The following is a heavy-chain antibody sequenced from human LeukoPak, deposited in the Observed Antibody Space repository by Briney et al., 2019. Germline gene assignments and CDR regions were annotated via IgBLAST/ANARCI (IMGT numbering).Heavy chain of an antibody. J-gene: IGHJ2*01. CDR1: GLTFSNYW. V-gene: IGHV3-74*03. Sequence: GGSLRLSCEVSGLTFSNYWMHWVRQAPGKGPVWVSRINSDGTTTKNADSVKGRFSISRDNAKNTLYLQMDSLRAEDTAVYYCASHWVAGSWNFDLWGRGTLVTVSS. D-gene: IGHD7-27*01. CDR2: INSDGTTT. CDR3: ASHWVAGSWNFDL.